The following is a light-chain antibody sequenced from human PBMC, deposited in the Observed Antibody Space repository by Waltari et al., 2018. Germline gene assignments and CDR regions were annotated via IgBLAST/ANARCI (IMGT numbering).Light chain of an antibody. Sequence: EIVLTQSPATLSLSPGERATLPCRASQSVNSYLAWYQQKPGQAPRPPIYDGSRRASGIPARFSGSGSGTDFTLTIGSLEPEDSAVYYCQQRGHWPPDATFGPGTKIEIK. CDR2: DGS. CDR1: QSVNSY. J-gene: IGKJ3*01. V-gene: IGKV3-11*01. CDR3: QQRGHWPPDAT.